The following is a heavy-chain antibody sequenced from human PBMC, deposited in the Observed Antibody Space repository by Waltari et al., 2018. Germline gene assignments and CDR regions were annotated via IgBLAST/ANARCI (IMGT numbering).Heavy chain of an antibody. D-gene: IGHD6-19*01. CDR1: GGSFSGYY. J-gene: IGHJ4*02. CDR2: INHSSGIT. V-gene: IGHV4-34*02. CDR3: AFGYSSGWYGV. Sequence: QVQLQQWGAGLLKPSETLSLTCAVYGGSFSGYYWTWIRQPPDKGLEWVGEINHSSGITNYNPSLKSRLTILVDGSKNQFSLKRSSVIAADTAVYYCAFGYSSGWYGVWGQGTLVTVSS.